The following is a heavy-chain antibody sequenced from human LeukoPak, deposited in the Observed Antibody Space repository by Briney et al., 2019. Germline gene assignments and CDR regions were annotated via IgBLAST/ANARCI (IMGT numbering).Heavy chain of an antibody. V-gene: IGHV3-74*01. D-gene: IGHD3-22*01. CDR1: GFTFSRYW. CDR2: IRSDGAFT. J-gene: IGHJ4*02. Sequence: PSGGSLRLSCAASGFTFSRYWMHWVRQAPGKGLMWVSRIRSDGAFTNYADSVKGRFSVSRDNGKNTLYTQMNSLRAEDTAVYFCARGHMLTYDYDSSGYYPLWGQGTLVTVAS. CDR3: ARGHMLTYDYDSSGYYPL.